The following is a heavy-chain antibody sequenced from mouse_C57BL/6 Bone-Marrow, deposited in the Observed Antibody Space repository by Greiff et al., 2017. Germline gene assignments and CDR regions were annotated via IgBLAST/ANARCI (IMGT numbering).Heavy chain of an antibody. J-gene: IGHJ2*01. Sequence: QVQLQQPGAELVMPGASVKLSCKASGYTFTSYWMHWVKQRPGQGLEWIGDIDPSDSYTNYNQKFKGKSTLTVDKSSSTAYMQLSSLTSEDSAVYYCARGYYSNYWGQGTTLTVSS. D-gene: IGHD2-5*01. CDR1: GYTFTSYW. CDR2: IDPSDSYT. V-gene: IGHV1-69*01. CDR3: ARGYYSNY.